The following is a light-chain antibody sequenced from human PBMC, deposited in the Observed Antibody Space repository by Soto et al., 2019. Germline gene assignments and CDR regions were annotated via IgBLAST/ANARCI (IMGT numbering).Light chain of an antibody. V-gene: IGLV3-21*04. CDR3: QVWDSNSVV. J-gene: IGLJ2*01. CDR1: SLESKS. CDR2: SDA. Sequence: YELTQPPSVSVAPGQTARVACVGDSLESKSVHWYQQKPGQAPVLVIYSDADRPSGIPERISGSKSGNTATLTITRVEAGDEADYHCQVWDSNSVVFGGGTKLTVL.